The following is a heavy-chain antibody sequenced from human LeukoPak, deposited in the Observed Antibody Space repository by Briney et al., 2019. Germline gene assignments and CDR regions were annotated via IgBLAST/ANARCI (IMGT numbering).Heavy chain of an antibody. CDR1: GGSIGNYY. J-gene: IGHJ6*02. Sequence: MASETLSLTCTVSGGSIGNYYWTWIRQPAGKGLEWIGRIFVSGSTNYNASLKGRVTMSVDTSKKQFSLRLTSMSAADTAVYFCARAIFGDSYHGIDVWGQGTTVTISS. CDR3: ARAIFGDSYHGIDV. D-gene: IGHD3-10*01. V-gene: IGHV4-4*07. CDR2: IFVSGST.